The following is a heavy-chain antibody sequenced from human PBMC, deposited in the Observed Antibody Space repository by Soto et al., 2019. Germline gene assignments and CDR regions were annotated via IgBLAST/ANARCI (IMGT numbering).Heavy chain of an antibody. CDR3: ARGYYYDNGGYPIDD. J-gene: IGHJ4*02. V-gene: IGHV4-31*03. Sequence: PSETLSLTCTVSGGSFSGGGYYWSWIRQYPGEGLEWIGNFYPGGSTYSNSSLKSRVTISLDTSKNQFSLKLRSVTAADTAVYYCARGYYYDNGGYPIDDWGQGTLVPVSS. CDR1: GGSFSGGGYY. D-gene: IGHD3-22*01. CDR2: FYPGGST.